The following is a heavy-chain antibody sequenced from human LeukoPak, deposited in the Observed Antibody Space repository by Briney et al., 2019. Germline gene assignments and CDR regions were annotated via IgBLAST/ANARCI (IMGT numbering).Heavy chain of an antibody. CDR2: ISSSGSTI. J-gene: IGHJ6*02. CDR1: GFTFSDYY. D-gene: IGHD4-17*01. CDR3: ARLTTVTTNPGDYYYYYGMDV. V-gene: IGHV3-11*04. Sequence: PGGSLRLSCAASGFTFSDYYMSWIRQAPGKGLEWVSYISSSGSTIYYADSVKGRFTISRDNAKNSLYLQMNSLRAEDTAVYYCARLTTVTTNPGDYYYYYGMDVWGQGTTVTVSS.